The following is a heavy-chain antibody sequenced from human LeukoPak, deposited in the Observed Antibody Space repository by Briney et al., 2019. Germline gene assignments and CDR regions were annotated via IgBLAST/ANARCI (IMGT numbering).Heavy chain of an antibody. Sequence: GGSLRLSCAATGFTFSSYAMSWVRQAPGKGLEWVSSISGSGGSTYSADSVKGRFTISRDNSKNTLYLQMNSLRAEDTAVYYCAKLFHGSGSYYNAHLAYGMDVWGQGTTVTVSS. D-gene: IGHD3-10*01. V-gene: IGHV3-23*01. CDR2: ISGSGGST. CDR3: AKLFHGSGSYYNAHLAYGMDV. J-gene: IGHJ6*02. CDR1: GFTFSSYA.